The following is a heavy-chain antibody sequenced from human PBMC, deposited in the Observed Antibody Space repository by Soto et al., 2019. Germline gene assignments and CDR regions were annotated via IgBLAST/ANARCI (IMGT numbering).Heavy chain of an antibody. J-gene: IGHJ4*02. D-gene: IGHD2-15*01. CDR2: LFYTGST. V-gene: IGHV4-39*01. Sequence: TSETLSLTCTVSGGSITNNNYYWDWIRQPPGKGLEWIGNLFYTGSTYYNPSLKSRVTISIDTSKNQFSLNLSSVTAADTAVYYCARHMSGRDGNFDYWGQGTLVTVSS. CDR1: GGSITNNNYY. CDR3: ARHMSGRDGNFDY.